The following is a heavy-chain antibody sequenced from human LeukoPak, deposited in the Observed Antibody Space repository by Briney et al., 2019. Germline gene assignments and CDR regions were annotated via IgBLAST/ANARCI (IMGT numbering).Heavy chain of an antibody. J-gene: IGHJ6*03. CDR1: GGSFSGYY. V-gene: IGHV4-34*01. Sequence: SETLSLTCAVYGGSFSGYYWSWIRQPPGKGLEWIGEINHSGSTNYNPSLKSRVTISVDTSKNQFSLKLSSVTAADTAVYYCARGYQQLVGYYYYYMDVWGKETTVTVSS. D-gene: IGHD6-13*01. CDR3: ARGYQQLVGYYYYYMDV. CDR2: INHSGST.